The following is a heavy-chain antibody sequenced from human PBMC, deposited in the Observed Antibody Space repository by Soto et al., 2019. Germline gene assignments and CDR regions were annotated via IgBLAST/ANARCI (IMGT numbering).Heavy chain of an antibody. CDR3: ARTTSRYCSSTSCYVVSYYYYYMDV. J-gene: IGHJ6*03. D-gene: IGHD2-2*01. CDR2: INHSGST. Sequence: SETLSLTCAVYGGSFSGYYWSWIRQPPGKGLEWIGEINHSGSTNYNPSLKSRVTISVDTSKNQFSLKLSSVTAADTAVYYCARTTSRYCSSTSCYVVSYYYYYMDVWGKGTTVTVSS. CDR1: GGSFSGYY. V-gene: IGHV4-34*01.